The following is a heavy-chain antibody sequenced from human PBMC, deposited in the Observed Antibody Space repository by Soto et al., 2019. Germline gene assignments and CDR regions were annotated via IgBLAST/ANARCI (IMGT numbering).Heavy chain of an antibody. D-gene: IGHD1-7*01. CDR1: VFPFSSYG. Sequence: GGSLRLYCAVSVFPFSSYGMTWVRQAPGKGLEWISFSSATGSGTYYADSVKGRFTISRDNSKNTLYLQMTSLRADDTAVYYCAKDRRAGGNYGFYSDFWGQGALVTVSS. CDR2: SSATGSGT. CDR3: AKDRRAGGNYGFYSDF. J-gene: IGHJ4*02. V-gene: IGHV3-23*01.